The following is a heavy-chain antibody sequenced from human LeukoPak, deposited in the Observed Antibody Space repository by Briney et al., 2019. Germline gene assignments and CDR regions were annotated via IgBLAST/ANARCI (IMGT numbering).Heavy chain of an antibody. V-gene: IGHV3-23*01. Sequence: GGSLRLSCAASGLTFKNYAMTWVRQAPGKGLEWVSTISGKGDDTFYADSVKGRFTISRDNSKNTLSLQMNSLRADDTALYYCAKGGHFSWFDPWGQGTTVTDSS. J-gene: IGHJ5*01. CDR1: GLTFKNYA. CDR3: AKGGHFSWFDP. D-gene: IGHD1-26*01. CDR2: ISGKGDDT.